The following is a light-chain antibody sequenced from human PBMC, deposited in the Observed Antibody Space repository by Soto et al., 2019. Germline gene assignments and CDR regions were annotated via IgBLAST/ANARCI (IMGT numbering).Light chain of an antibody. Sequence: IVLTQSPGTLSLSPGERATLSCRASQSVTTQLAWYQQKPVRAPRLIIHGASSRATGVPDRITGSGSGTDFTLSISRLEPEDFAVYYCQQYGGSTRTFGQGTKVEIK. CDR3: QQYGGSTRT. CDR2: GAS. J-gene: IGKJ1*01. V-gene: IGKV3-20*01. CDR1: QSVTTQ.